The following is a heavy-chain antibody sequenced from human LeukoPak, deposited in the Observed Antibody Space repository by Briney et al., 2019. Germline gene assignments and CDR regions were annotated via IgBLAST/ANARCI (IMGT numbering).Heavy chain of an antibody. CDR2: ISYSRST. CDR1: GGSTSSRSTDYD. D-gene: IGHD1-14*01. Sequence: PESLSLTCTVSGGSTSSRSTDYDWARVRQPPGKGWEWIGIISYSRSTYSNPSPKSRATISADTPNNQFSRRLTSETAADTSVSYRARHRHSHHDDYWGQGTLVTVSS. CDR3: ARHRHSHHDDY. V-gene: IGHV4-39*01. J-gene: IGHJ4*02.